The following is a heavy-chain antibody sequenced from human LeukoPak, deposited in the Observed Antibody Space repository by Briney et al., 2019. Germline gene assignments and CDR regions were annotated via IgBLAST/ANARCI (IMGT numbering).Heavy chain of an antibody. J-gene: IGHJ5*02. D-gene: IGHD6-19*01. Sequence: GASVKVSCKASGYTFTGYYMHWVRQAPGQGLEWMGWINPNSGGTNYAQKFQGRVTMTRDTSISTAYMELSRLGSDDTAVYYCARYHEQWLVLGPKINWFDPWGQGTLVTVSS. CDR2: INPNSGGT. V-gene: IGHV1-2*02. CDR1: GYTFTGYY. CDR3: ARYHEQWLVLGPKINWFDP.